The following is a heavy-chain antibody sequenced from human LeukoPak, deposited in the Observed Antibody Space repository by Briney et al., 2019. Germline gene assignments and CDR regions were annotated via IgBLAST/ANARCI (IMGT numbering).Heavy chain of an antibody. CDR2: IFYSGST. CDR1: GGSISSSSYY. Sequence: TSETLSLTCTVSGGSISSSSYYWGWIRQPPGKGLEWIGSIFYSGSTYYNPSLKSRVTISVDTSKNQFSLKLSSVTAADTAVYYCARYYDFWSGYYIFDYWGQGTLFTVSS. V-gene: IGHV4-39*01. CDR3: ARYYDFWSGYYIFDY. D-gene: IGHD3-3*01. J-gene: IGHJ4*02.